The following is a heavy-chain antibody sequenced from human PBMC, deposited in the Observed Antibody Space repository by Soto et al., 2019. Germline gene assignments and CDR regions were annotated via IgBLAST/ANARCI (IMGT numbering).Heavy chain of an antibody. J-gene: IGHJ3*02. Sequence: ASVKVSCKVSGYALTELSMHWVRQAPGKGLEWMGGFDPEDGETIYAQKFQGRVTMTEDTSTDTAYMELSSLRSEDTAVYYCATGLLNPDAFDIWGQGTMVTVSS. D-gene: IGHD2-15*01. CDR2: FDPEDGET. V-gene: IGHV1-24*01. CDR3: ATGLLNPDAFDI. CDR1: GYALTELS.